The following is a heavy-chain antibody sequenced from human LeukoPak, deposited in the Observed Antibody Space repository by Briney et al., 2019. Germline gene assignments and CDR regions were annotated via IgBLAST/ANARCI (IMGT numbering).Heavy chain of an antibody. CDR3: AKDQGYSGHDPLDY. V-gene: IGHV3-23*01. J-gene: IGHJ4*02. D-gene: IGHD5-12*01. CDR1: GFTFSSYA. Sequence: GGSLRLSCAASGFTFSSYAMSWVRLAPGKGLEWVSAISGSGGRTYYADSVKGRFTISRDNSKNTLYLQMNSLRAEDTAVYYCAKDQGYSGHDPLDYWGQGTLVTVSS. CDR2: ISGSGGRT.